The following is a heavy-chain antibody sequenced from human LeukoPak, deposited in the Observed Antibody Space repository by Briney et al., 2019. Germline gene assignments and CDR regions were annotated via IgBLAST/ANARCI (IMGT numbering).Heavy chain of an antibody. CDR2: IYYSGST. J-gene: IGHJ4*02. CDR3: ARLSGYSSGHYYSDY. Sequence: SETLSLTCTVSGGSVSSGSYYWSWIRQPPGKGLEWIGYIYYSGSTNYNPSLKSRVTISVDTSKNQFSLKLSSVTAADTAVYYCARLSGYSSGHYYSDYWGQGTLVTVSS. V-gene: IGHV4-61*01. D-gene: IGHD3-22*01. CDR1: GGSVSSGSYY.